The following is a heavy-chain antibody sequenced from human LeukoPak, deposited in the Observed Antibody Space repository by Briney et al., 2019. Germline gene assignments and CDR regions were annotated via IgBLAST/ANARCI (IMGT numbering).Heavy chain of an antibody. CDR3: AKSGGYGLIDY. D-gene: IGHD1-26*01. CDR2: IYYSGST. V-gene: IGHV4-59*08. Sequence: SETLSLTCTVSGGSISSYYWSWIRQPAGKGLEWIGYIYYSGSTNYNPSLKSRVTISVDTSKNQFSLKLSSVTAADTAMYYCAKSGGYGLIDYWGQGTLVTVSS. J-gene: IGHJ4*02. CDR1: GGSISSYY.